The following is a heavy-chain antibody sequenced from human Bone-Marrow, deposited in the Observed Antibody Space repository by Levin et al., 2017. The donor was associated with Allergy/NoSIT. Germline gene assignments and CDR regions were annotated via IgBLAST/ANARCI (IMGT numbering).Heavy chain of an antibody. J-gene: IGHJ5*02. CDR2: ISYDGSNK. CDR3: AKASRQQWLVPSGCDWFDP. D-gene: IGHD6-19*01. Sequence: GGSLRLSCAASGFTFSSYGMHWVRQAPGKGLEWVAVISYDGSNKYYADSVKGRFTISRDNSKNTLYLQMNSLRAEDTAVYYCAKASRQQWLVPSGCDWFDPWGQGTLVTVSS. CDR1: GFTFSSYG. V-gene: IGHV3-30*18.